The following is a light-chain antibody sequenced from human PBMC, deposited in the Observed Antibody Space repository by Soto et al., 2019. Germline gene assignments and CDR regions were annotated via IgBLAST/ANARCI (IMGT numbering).Light chain of an antibody. J-gene: IGKJ4*01. Sequence: DIPLTQSQSYVSPSLGDRVTITCRASQGINNWLAWYQQKPGKAPELLIYAVSYLQSGVPSRFSGSGSGTDFTLTISSLQPEDFATYFCKQSSAFPLTFGGGTKV. CDR3: KQSSAFPLT. V-gene: IGKV1-12*01. CDR2: AVS. CDR1: QGINNW.